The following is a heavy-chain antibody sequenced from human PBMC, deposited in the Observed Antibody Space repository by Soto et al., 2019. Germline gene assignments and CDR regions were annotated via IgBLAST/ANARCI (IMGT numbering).Heavy chain of an antibody. CDR1: GDSVSSNTAS. CDR2: SYFRSKWYN. J-gene: IGHJ5*02. CDR3: AKGDNLGPKTGYAFDP. D-gene: IGHD5-12*01. Sequence: SQTLSLTCAISGDSVSSNTASWNWIRQSPSRGLERLGRSYFRSKWYNDYAVSVKSRIIINPDTSNNQFSLQLNPVTPEDTAVYFCAKGDNLGPKTGYAFDPWGQGIMVTVSS. V-gene: IGHV6-1*01.